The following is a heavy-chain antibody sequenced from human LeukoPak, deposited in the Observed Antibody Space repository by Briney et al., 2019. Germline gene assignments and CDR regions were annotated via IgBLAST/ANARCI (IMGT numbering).Heavy chain of an antibody. CDR1: GYTFIAYY. V-gene: IGHV1-2*02. D-gene: IGHD4-11*01. Sequence: ASVKVSCKTSGYTFIAYYVHWVRQAPGQGLEWMGWINPNTGDTTYAQQFQGRVTMTRDTSLSTVYMELSSLRSDDTAVYYCARPHTVLYNWFDPWGQGTLVTVSS. J-gene: IGHJ5*02. CDR3: ARPHTVLYNWFDP. CDR2: INPNTGDT.